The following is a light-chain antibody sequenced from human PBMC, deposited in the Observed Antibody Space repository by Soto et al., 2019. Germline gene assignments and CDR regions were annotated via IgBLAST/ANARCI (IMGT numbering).Light chain of an antibody. CDR2: EGS. CDR3: CSNAGSSTLV. Sequence: QSVLTQPASVSGSPGQSITISCTGTSSDVGSYNLVSWYQQHPGKAPKLMIYEGSKRPSGVSNRFSGSKSGNTASLTISGSQGGEGVDYYCCSNAGSSTLVFGGGTKPPVL. V-gene: IGLV2-23*01. J-gene: IGLJ2*01. CDR1: SSDVGSYNL.